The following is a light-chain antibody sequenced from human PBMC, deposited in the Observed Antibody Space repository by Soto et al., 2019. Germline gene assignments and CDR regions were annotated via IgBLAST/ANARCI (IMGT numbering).Light chain of an antibody. CDR3: CSFAGSSIVV. J-gene: IGLJ2*01. CDR1: SSDVGSYNL. CDR2: EGS. V-gene: IGLV2-23*01. Sequence: QSVLTQPASVSGSPGQSITISCTGTSSDVGSYNLVSWYQQHPGKAPKLIIFEGSKRPSGLSNRFSGSKSGNTASLTISGLQAEDEADYHCCSFAGSSIVVFGGGTKLTVL.